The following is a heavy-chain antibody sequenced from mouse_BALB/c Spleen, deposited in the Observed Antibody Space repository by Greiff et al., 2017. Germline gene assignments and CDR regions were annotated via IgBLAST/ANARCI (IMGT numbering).Heavy chain of an antibody. CDR3: ARHYYGYPVYFDY. V-gene: IGHV5-12-1*01. J-gene: IGHJ2*01. CDR1: GFAFSSYD. CDR2: ISSGGGST. Sequence: EVQRVESGGGLVKPGGSLKLSCAASGFAFSSYDMSWVRQTPEKRLEWVAYISSGGGSTYYPDTVKGRFTISRDNAKNTLYLQMSSLKSEDTAMYYCARHYYGYPVYFDYWGQGTTLTVSS. D-gene: IGHD1-2*01.